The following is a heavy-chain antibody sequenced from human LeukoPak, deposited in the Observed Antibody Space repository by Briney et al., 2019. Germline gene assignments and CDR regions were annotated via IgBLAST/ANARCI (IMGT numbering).Heavy chain of an antibody. V-gene: IGHV3-23*01. Sequence: PGGSLRLSCAASGFTFSTYAMSWVRQAPGKGLEWVSGIRSRGGSTYYADSVKGRFTISGDNSKNTVYLQMNSLRAEDTAVYYCAKFRDGSSPGGGFDPWGQGTLVTVSS. CDR2: IRSRGGST. J-gene: IGHJ5*02. CDR1: GFTFSTYA. D-gene: IGHD3-22*01. CDR3: AKFRDGSSPGGGFDP.